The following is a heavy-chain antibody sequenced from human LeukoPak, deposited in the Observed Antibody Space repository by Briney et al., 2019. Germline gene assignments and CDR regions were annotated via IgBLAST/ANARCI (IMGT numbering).Heavy chain of an antibody. CDR2: IKQDGSEK. Sequence: GGSLRLSCAASGFTFSHYWMTWVRQAPGKGLEWVANIKQDGSEKYYVDSVKGRFTISRDNAENSLYLQMNSLRSEDTAVYYCARSYYDSSGYSLGVVDYWGQGTLVTVSS. CDR3: ARSYYDSSGYSLGVVDY. CDR1: GFTFSHYW. V-gene: IGHV3-7*03. D-gene: IGHD3-22*01. J-gene: IGHJ4*02.